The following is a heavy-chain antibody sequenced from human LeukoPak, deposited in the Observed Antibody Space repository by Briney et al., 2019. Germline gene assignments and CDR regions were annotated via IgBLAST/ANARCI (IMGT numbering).Heavy chain of an antibody. CDR1: GYTFTSYG. CDR2: ISAYNGNT. CDR3: ARGLSWIAVAGTGGDY. V-gene: IGHV1-18*01. J-gene: IGHJ4*02. D-gene: IGHD6-19*01. Sequence: GASVKVSCKASGYTFTSYGISWVRQAPGQGLEWMGWISAYNGNTNYAQKLQGRVTMTTDTSTSTAYTELRSLRSDDTAVYYCARGLSWIAVAGTGGDYWGQGTLVTVSS.